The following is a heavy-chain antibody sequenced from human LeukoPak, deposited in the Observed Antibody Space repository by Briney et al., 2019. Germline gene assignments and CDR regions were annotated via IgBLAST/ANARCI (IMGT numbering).Heavy chain of an antibody. V-gene: IGHV3-30-3*01. Sequence: GRSLRLSCAASGFTFGSYAMHWVRQAPGKGLEWVAVISYDGSNKYYADSVKGRFTISRDNSKNTLYLQMNSLRAEDTAVYYCARDRTIFGVVHSSYYYGMDVWGQGTTVTVSS. J-gene: IGHJ6*02. D-gene: IGHD3-3*01. CDR1: GFTFGSYA. CDR2: ISYDGSNK. CDR3: ARDRTIFGVVHSSYYYGMDV.